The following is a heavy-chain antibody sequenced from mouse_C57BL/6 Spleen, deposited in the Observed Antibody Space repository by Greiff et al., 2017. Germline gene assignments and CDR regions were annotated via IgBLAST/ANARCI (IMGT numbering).Heavy chain of an antibody. CDR3: ARHAPYGSSFYYAMDY. D-gene: IGHD1-1*01. J-gene: IGHJ4*01. V-gene: IGHV1-62-2*01. Sequence: VQLQESGAELVKPGASVKLSCKASGYTFTEYTIHWVKQRSGQGLEWIGWFYPGSGSIKYNEKFKDKATLTADKSSSTVYMELSRLTSEDSAVYFCARHAPYGSSFYYAMDYWGQGTSVTVSS. CDR1: GYTFTEYT. CDR2: FYPGSGSI.